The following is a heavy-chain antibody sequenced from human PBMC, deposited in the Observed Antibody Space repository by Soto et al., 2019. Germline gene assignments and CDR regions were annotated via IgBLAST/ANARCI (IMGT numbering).Heavy chain of an antibody. Sequence: VQLVESGGGLVKPGGSLRLSCAASGFTFNNAWMNWVRQAPGKGLEWVGLIKSKSNGGTTDYAAPVKDRFTISRDDSRNMLYLQMNDLKTEDTAVYYCTTFFYYYDTSGAGGYWGQGTLVTVSS. D-gene: IGHD3-22*01. CDR3: TTFFYYYDTSGAGGY. J-gene: IGHJ4*02. CDR1: GFTFNNAW. V-gene: IGHV3-15*07. CDR2: IKSKSNGGTT.